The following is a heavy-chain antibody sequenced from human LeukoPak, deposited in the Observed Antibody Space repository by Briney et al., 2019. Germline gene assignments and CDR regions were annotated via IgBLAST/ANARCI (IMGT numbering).Heavy chain of an antibody. Sequence: GGSLRLSCAASGFTFSSYWMHWVRQVPGKGLVWLLRISSDGSSTDYADSVKGRFTISRDNTKNTLYLQMNSLRVEDTAVYYCARVLAVAGSSILRSWGQGTLVTVSS. CDR2: ISSDGSST. V-gene: IGHV3-74*01. J-gene: IGHJ5*02. CDR1: GFTFSSYW. CDR3: ARVLAVAGSSILRS. D-gene: IGHD6-19*01.